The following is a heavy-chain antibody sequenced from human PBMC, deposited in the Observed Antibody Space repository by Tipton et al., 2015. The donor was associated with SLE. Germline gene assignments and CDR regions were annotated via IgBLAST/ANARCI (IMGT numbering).Heavy chain of an antibody. V-gene: IGHV3-15*01. D-gene: IGHD3-22*01. J-gene: IGHJ3*02. CDR3: TTGIVVVIHAFDI. CDR2: IKSKTDGGTT. Sequence: SLRLSCAASGFTFSNAWMSWVRQAPGKGLEWVGRIKSKTDGGTTDYAAPVKGRFTISRDDSKNTLYLQMNSLKTEDTAVYYCTTGIVVVIHAFDIWGQGKMVTVSS. CDR1: GFTFSNAW.